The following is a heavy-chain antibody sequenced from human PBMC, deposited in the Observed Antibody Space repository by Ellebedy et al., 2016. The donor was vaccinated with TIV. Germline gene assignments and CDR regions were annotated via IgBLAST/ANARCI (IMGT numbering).Heavy chain of an antibody. CDR3: ARYIVAAGTFDY. Sequence: SETLSLXCTVSGGSISSYYWSWIRQPPGKGLEWIGYIYSSGSTKYNPSFKSRVTISVDTSKNQFSLKLRSVTAADTAVYYCARYIVAAGTFDYWGQGTLVTVSS. CDR2: IYSSGST. J-gene: IGHJ4*02. CDR1: GGSISSYY. V-gene: IGHV4-59*01. D-gene: IGHD6-25*01.